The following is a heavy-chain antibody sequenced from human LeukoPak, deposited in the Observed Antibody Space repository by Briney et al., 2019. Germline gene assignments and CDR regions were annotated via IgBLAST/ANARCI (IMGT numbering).Heavy chain of an antibody. V-gene: IGHV1-69*05. CDR2: IIPIFGTA. CDR3: ARSDYGDQAFDY. D-gene: IGHD4-17*01. J-gene: IGHJ4*02. CDR1: GGTFSSYT. Sequence: SSVKVSCKASGGTFSSYTISWVRQAPGQGLEWMGGIIPIFGTANYAQKFQGRVTITTDESTSTAYMELSSLRSEDTAVYYCARSDYGDQAFDYWGQGTLVTVSS.